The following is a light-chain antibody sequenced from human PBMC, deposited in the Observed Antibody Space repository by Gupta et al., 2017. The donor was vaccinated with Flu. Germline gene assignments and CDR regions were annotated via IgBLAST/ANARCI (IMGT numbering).Light chain of an antibody. Sequence: DMVMTQSPLSLPVTPGEPASISCRSIQSLLQSDGDIYLDWYQQRPGQSPQLLIYLGSHRASGVPDRVSGSGSGTDFTLKISRVEAEDVGVYYCKQAPHCPVTFGRGTKMEI. CDR2: LGS. CDR1: QSLLQSDGDIY. V-gene: IGKV2-28*01. CDR3: KQAPHCPVT. J-gene: IGKJ4*02.